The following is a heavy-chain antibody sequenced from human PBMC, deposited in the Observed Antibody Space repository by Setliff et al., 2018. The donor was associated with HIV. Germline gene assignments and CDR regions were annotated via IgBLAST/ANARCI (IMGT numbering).Heavy chain of an antibody. CDR3: ARKEVIGPRRLYYYLDL. V-gene: IGHV4-4*02. CDR1: GGSISSSNW. Sequence: SETLSLTCAVSGGSISSSNWWSWVRQPPGKGLEWIGEIYHSGSTNYNPSLKSRVTISLDRSKTQFSLKLSSVTAADTAVYYCARKEVIGPRRLYYYLDLWGRGTLVTVSS. CDR2: IYHSGST. J-gene: IGHJ2*01. D-gene: IGHD6-6*01.